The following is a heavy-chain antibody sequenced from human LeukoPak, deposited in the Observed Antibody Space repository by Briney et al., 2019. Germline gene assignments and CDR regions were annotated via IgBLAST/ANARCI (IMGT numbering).Heavy chain of an antibody. CDR1: GASISNSAYH. Sequence: SETLSLTCTVSGASISNSAYHWSWIRQPPGKGLEWIGYIYYSGSTNYNPSLKSRVTISVDTSKNQFSLKLSSVTAADTAVYYCARDPTGCTNGVCYTNYFDYWGQGTLVTVSS. V-gene: IGHV4-61*08. J-gene: IGHJ4*02. CDR2: IYYSGST. D-gene: IGHD2-8*01. CDR3: ARDPTGCTNGVCYTNYFDY.